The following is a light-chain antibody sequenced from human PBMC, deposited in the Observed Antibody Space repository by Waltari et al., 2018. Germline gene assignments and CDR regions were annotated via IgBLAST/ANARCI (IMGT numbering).Light chain of an antibody. CDR2: AAS. CDR3: LQHSSYPYT. Sequence: DIQMTQSPSAMSASVGDRVTITCRASQGISSSLAWFQLNPGKVPKRVIYAASILQSGVPSRFSGSRSGTQFTLTISSLQPEDFATYYCLQHSSYPYTFGQGTKLEIK. J-gene: IGKJ2*01. CDR1: QGISSS. V-gene: IGKV1-17*03.